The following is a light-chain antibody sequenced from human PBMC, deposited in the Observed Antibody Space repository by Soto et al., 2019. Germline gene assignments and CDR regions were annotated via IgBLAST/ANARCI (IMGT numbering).Light chain of an antibody. CDR3: CSYAGTYTYV. J-gene: IGLJ1*01. Sequence: QSVLTQPRSVSGSPGQSVTISCAGTNFDVGGYNYVSWYQQHPGKAPKLIIHDVSERPSGVPDRFSGSKSGITASLNISGLQAEDEADYYCCSYAGTYTYVFGPGTKLTVL. CDR2: DVS. V-gene: IGLV2-11*01. CDR1: NFDVGGYNY.